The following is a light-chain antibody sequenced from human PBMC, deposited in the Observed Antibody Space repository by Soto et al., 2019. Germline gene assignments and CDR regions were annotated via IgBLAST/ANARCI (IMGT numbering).Light chain of an antibody. CDR2: EVS. CDR1: SSDVGSYDH. Sequence: QSALTQPASVSGSPGQSITISCSGTSSDVGSYDHVAWYQQFPGKTPKLIIYEVSNRPSGVSDRFSGSKSGNTASLSISGLQTEDEADYYCGSYTSATTWVFGGGTKLTVL. CDR3: GSYTSATTWV. V-gene: IGLV2-14*01. J-gene: IGLJ3*02.